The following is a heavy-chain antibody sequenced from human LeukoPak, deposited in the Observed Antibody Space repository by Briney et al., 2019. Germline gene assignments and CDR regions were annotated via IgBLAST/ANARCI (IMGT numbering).Heavy chain of an antibody. CDR1: GFTFSSYG. V-gene: IGHV3-30*18. CDR3: AKDLARYFDWLSDDC. CDR2: ISYDGSNK. J-gene: IGHJ4*02. Sequence: GGSLRLSCAASGFTFSSYGMHWVRQAPGKGLEWVAVISYDGSNKYYADSVKGRFTISRDNSKNTLYLQMNSLRAEDTAVYYCAKDLARYFDWLSDDCWGQGTLVTVSS. D-gene: IGHD3-9*01.